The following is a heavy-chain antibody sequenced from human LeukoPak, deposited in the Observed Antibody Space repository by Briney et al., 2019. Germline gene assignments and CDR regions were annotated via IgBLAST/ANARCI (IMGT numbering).Heavy chain of an antibody. CDR2: INPDGSTI. D-gene: IGHD1-7*01. V-gene: IGHV3-74*01. CDR3: ATAGNYRFDY. Sequence: GSLRLSCAASGFTFSNYWVHWVRQAPGKGLVWVSRINPDGSTINYADSVKGRFTISRDNAKNTLYLQMNSLRVEDTAVYYCATAGNYRFDYWGQGTLVTVSS. J-gene: IGHJ4*02. CDR1: GFTFSNYW.